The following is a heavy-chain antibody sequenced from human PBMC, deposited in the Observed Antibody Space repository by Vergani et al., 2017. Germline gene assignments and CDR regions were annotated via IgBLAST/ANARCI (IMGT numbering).Heavy chain of an antibody. CDR2: IIPIFGTA. D-gene: IGHD6-6*01. V-gene: IGHV1-69*01. Sequence: QVQLVQSGAEVKKPGSSVKVSCKASGGTFSSYAISWVRQAPGQGLEWMGGIIPIFGTANYAQKVQGRVTITADESTSTAYLELSSLRSEDTAVYYCARGAQLLIPPQSWFDPWGQGTLVTVSS. J-gene: IGHJ5*02. CDR1: GGTFSSYA. CDR3: ARGAQLLIPPQSWFDP.